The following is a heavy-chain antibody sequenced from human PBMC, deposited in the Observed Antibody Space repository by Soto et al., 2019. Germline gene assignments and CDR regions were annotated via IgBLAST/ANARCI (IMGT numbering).Heavy chain of an antibody. V-gene: IGHV1-69*13. CDR3: IRWPSYHEMSDDDL. Sequence: SVKVSCKASGGTFNNYAISWVRQAPGQGLEWMGGIILLFGTAAYAQKFQGRVTMTADECTRTAYMELSNLRPEDTAAYHCIRWPSYHEMSDDDLWGQGTLVTVSA. J-gene: IGHJ4*02. CDR1: GGTFNNYA. CDR2: IILLFGTA. D-gene: IGHD2-2*01.